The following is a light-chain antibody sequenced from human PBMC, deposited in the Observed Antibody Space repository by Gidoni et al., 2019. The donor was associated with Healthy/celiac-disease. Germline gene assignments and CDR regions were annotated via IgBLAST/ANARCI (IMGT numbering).Light chain of an antibody. CDR3: QPYDNLPYT. V-gene: IGKV1-33*01. CDR1: KDISNY. Sequence: DIEMNQSPSSLSAAVGDTVTITCQASKDISNYLNWYQRKPGNAPKLLIYDASTFETGVPSRFSGSGSGTDFTFTISSLQPEDIATYYCQPYDNLPYTFGQXTKLEIK. CDR2: DAS. J-gene: IGKJ2*01.